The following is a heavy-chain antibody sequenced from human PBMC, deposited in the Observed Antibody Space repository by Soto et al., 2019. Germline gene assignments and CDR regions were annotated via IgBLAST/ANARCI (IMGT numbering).Heavy chain of an antibody. J-gene: IGHJ4*02. V-gene: IGHV3-33*01. CDR2: IWYDGSNK. CDR1: GFTFSSYG. D-gene: IGHD3-22*01. Sequence: QVQLVESGGGVVQPGRSLRLSCAASGFTFSSYGMHWVRQAPGKWLEWVAVIWYDGSNKYYADSVKGRFTISRDNSKNTLYLQMNSLRAEDTAVYYCARVYYYDSSGYLDYWGQGTLVTVSS. CDR3: ARVYYYDSSGYLDY.